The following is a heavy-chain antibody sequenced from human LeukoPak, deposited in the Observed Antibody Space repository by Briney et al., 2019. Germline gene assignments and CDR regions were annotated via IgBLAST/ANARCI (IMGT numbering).Heavy chain of an antibody. CDR1: GFIFSTYA. CDR2: ISDSVAST. J-gene: IGHJ6*02. V-gene: IGHV3-23*01. D-gene: IGHD3-10*01. Sequence: GGSLRLSCGASGFIFSTYAMSWVRQTPGKGLEWVSAISDSVASTYYADSVKGRFTISREHSTNTLYLQMSSLRADDTAIYYCAKFSGIWHYYPMDVWGQGTTVTVSS. CDR3: AKFSGIWHYYPMDV.